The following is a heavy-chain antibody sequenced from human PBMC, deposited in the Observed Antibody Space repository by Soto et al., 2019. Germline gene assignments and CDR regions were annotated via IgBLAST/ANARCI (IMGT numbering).Heavy chain of an antibody. V-gene: IGHV1-2*02. J-gene: IGHJ5*02. Sequence: TVPCHASEYPSTASYMPWVRQAPGQGLEWMGWINPNSGGTDYAQKFQGRVTMTRDTSSSTAYMERSRLRSDDTPVYDCARDLPWFDPWGQGTLVTVSS. CDR3: ARDLPWFDP. CDR1: EYPSTASY. CDR2: INPNSGGT.